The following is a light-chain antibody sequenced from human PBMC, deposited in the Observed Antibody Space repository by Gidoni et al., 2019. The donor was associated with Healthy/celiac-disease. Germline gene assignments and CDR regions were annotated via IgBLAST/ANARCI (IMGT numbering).Light chain of an antibody. CDR1: QSVLLNFNTKNY. Sequence: DIVMTQSPDSLAVSLGERATINCKSNQSVLLNFNTKNYLAWYQQKPGPPPKVLIYWASTREFGVPDRFSGSWSGTDFSLTISSLQAEDVAVYYCQQYYKTPWTFGQGTKVEIK. J-gene: IGKJ1*01. V-gene: IGKV4-1*01. CDR3: QQYYKTPWT. CDR2: WAS.